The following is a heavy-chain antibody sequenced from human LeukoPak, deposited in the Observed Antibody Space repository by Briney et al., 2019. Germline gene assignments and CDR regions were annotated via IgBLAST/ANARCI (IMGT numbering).Heavy chain of an antibody. Sequence: GGSLTLSYAASGFAVGNAWMSWVRQAPGKGLEWVGRIKSKGDGGTTDHAAPLKGRFTISRDDSKNTLNLQMNSLKSEDTAVYYCATYNRRDAFNVWGQGTMVTVSS. CDR3: ATYNRRDAFNV. J-gene: IGHJ3*01. D-gene: IGHD1-14*01. CDR1: GFAVGNAW. CDR2: IKSKGDGGTT. V-gene: IGHV3-15*01.